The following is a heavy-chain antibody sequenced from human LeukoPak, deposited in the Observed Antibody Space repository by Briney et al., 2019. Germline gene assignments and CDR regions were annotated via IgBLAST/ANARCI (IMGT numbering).Heavy chain of an antibody. J-gene: IGHJ6*02. Sequence: ASVKVSFKASGYTFTGYYMHWVRQAPGQGLEWMGWINPNSGGTNYAQKFQGRVTMTRDTSISTAYMELSRLRSDDTAVYYCARDLDELAAAGPSGYYYGMDVWGQGTTVTVSS. CDR1: GYTFTGYY. D-gene: IGHD6-13*01. CDR3: ARDLDELAAAGPSGYYYGMDV. V-gene: IGHV1-2*02. CDR2: INPNSGGT.